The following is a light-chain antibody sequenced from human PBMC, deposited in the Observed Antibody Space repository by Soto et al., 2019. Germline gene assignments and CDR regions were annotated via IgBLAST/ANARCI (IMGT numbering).Light chain of an antibody. J-gene: IGKJ1*01. CDR3: QQYGSSLTT. CDR2: GAS. Sequence: VLTQTPGTLSLSPGARATLSCRASQSVSSSYLAWYQQKHGQAHRLLIYGASSRATGIPDRFSGSGSGTDFTITISRLEPEDGAVYDCQQYGSSLTTFGQGTKVDIK. CDR1: QSVSSSY. V-gene: IGKV3-20*01.